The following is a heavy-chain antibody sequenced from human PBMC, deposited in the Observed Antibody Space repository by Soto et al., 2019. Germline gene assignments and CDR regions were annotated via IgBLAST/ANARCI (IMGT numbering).Heavy chain of an antibody. J-gene: IGHJ6*02. D-gene: IGHD6-19*01. CDR1: GFTVSSNY. CDR3: ARGGIAVAGTQYYGMDV. CDR2: IYSGGST. Sequence: GGSLRLSCAASGFTVSSNYMSWVRQAPGKGLEWVSVIYSGGSTYYADSVKGRFTISRDNSKNTLYLQMNSLRAEDTAVYYCARGGIAVAGTQYYGMDVWGQGTTVTVSS. V-gene: IGHV3-53*01.